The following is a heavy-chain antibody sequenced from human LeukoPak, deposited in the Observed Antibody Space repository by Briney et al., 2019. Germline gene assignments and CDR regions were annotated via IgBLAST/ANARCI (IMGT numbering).Heavy chain of an antibody. CDR1: GFPFINYG. J-gene: IGHJ4*02. CDR2: IRLDGSGT. V-gene: IGHV3-33*01. D-gene: IGHD2/OR15-2a*01. Sequence: HPGGSLRLSCLASGFPFINYGRAWVPRAPAKGLGWVAIIRLDGSGTNYADSVRGRVPFSGDNSSTTLYLQINSLRAEDTAMYYCARHASTHYFDSWGQGTLVTVSS. CDR3: ARHASTHYFDS.